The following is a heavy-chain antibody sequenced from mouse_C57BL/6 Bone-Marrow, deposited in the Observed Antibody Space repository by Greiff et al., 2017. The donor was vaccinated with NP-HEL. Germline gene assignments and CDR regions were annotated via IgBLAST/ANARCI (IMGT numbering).Heavy chain of an antibody. J-gene: IGHJ4*01. D-gene: IGHD2-3*01. CDR1: GYTFTSYW. V-gene: IGHV1-64*01. CDR3: ARSGDGYYYAMDY. CDR2: IRPNSGST. Sequence: QVQLQQPGAELVKPGASVKLSCKASGYTFTSYWMHWVKQRPGQGLEWIGMIRPNSGSTNYNEKFKSKATLTVDKSSSTAYMQLSSLTSEDSAVYYCARSGDGYYYAMDYWGQGTSVTVSS.